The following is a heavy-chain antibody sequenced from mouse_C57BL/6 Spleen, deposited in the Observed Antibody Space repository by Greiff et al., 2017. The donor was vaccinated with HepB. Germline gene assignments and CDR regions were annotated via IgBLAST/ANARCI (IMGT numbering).Heavy chain of an antibody. CDR2: ISYDGSN. CDR1: GYSITSGYY. V-gene: IGHV3-6*01. J-gene: IGHJ4*01. Sequence: EVKVEESGPGLVKPSQSLSLTCSVTGYSITSGYYWNWIRQFPGNKLEWMGYISYDGSNNYNPSLKNRIPITRDTSKNQFFLKLNSVTTEDTATYYCARDDGYPYYAMDYWGQGTSVTVSS. D-gene: IGHD2-3*01. CDR3: ARDDGYPYYAMDY.